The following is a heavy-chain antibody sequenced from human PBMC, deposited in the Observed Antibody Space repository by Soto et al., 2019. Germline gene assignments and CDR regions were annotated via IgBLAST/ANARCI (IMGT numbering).Heavy chain of an antibody. CDR1: GGSISSGDYY. V-gene: IGHV4-30-4*01. D-gene: IGHD2-21*01. CDR3: VRDCAHNYYYYYGMDV. Sequence: PSETLSLTCTVSGGSISSGDYYWSWIRQPPGKGLEWIGYIYYSGSTYYNPSLKSRVTISVDTSKNQFSLKLSSVTAADTAVYYFVRDCAHNYYYYYGMDVWGQGTTVTVSS. J-gene: IGHJ6*02. CDR2: IYYSGST.